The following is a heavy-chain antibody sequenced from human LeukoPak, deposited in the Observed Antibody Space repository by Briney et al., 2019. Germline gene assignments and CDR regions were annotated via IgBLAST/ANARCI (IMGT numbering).Heavy chain of an antibody. J-gene: IGHJ6*03. CDR1: GYSLTSYW. D-gene: IGHD3-22*01. CDR2: IYPGDSDT. V-gene: IGHV5-51*01. Sequence: GESLKISCKGSGYSLTSYWIGWVRQMPGKGLEWMGIIYPGDSDTRYSPSFQGQVTISADKSISTAYLQWSSLKASDTAMYYCARAGDSSGYYPYYYYYMDVWGKGTTVTVSS. CDR3: ARAGDSSGYYPYYYYYMDV.